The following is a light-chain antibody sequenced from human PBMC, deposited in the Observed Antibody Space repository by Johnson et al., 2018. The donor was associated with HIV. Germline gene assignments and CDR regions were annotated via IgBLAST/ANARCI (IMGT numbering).Light chain of an antibody. CDR2: ENN. Sequence: QSVLTQPPSVSAAPGQKVTISCSGSSSNIGNNYVSWYQQLPGTAPKLLIYENNKRPSGIPDRFSGSTSGTSATLGITGLQAGDEADYYGVTGDRSLSAYVLGPGTQFPVL. J-gene: IGLJ1*01. V-gene: IGLV1-51*02. CDR3: VTGDRSLSAYV. CDR1: SSNIGNNY.